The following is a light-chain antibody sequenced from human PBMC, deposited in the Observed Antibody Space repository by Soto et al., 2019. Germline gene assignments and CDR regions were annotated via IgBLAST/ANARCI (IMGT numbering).Light chain of an antibody. CDR3: ATWDGRVSDYV. V-gene: IGLV1-44*01. J-gene: IGLJ1*01. Sequence: QSVLTQSPPASGTPGQGVTISCSGSSSNIGSNTVDWYQQFPGTAPKLLIYSNIKRPSGVPDRFSGSKSVTSASLAIRGLQSEDEADYFCATWDGRVSDYVFGTGTKVTV. CDR2: SNI. CDR1: SSNIGSNT.